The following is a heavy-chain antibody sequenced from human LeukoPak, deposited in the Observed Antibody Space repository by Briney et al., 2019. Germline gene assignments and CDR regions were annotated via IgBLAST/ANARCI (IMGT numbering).Heavy chain of an antibody. CDR2: MNSISGNT. CDR1: GYTFTSYD. Sequence: ASVKVSCKASGYTFTSYDINWVRQATGQGLEWMGWMNSISGNTGYAQKFQGRVTMTRDTSINTAYMELSSLRSEDTAVYCCARVGSDYGDYMAYWGQGTLVTVSS. V-gene: IGHV1-8*01. J-gene: IGHJ4*02. CDR3: ARVGSDYGDYMAY. D-gene: IGHD4-17*01.